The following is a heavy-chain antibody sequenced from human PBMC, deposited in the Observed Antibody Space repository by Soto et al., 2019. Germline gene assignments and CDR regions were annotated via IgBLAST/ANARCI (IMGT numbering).Heavy chain of an antibody. CDR3: ARTAGYYRGRHFDF. Sequence: SGPTLVNPTQTLTLTCTFSGFSLRTTGMRVSWIRQPPGKALEWLARIDWDDDKFYSTSLRTRLTISKDTSENQVVLTMTNMDPVDTATYYCARTAGYYRGRHFDFWGQGTLVTVSS. D-gene: IGHD3-10*01. V-gene: IGHV2-70*04. J-gene: IGHJ4*02. CDR2: IDWDDDK. CDR1: GFSLRTTGMR.